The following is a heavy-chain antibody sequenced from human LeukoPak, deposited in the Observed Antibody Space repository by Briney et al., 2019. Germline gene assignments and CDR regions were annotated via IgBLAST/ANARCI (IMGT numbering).Heavy chain of an antibody. D-gene: IGHD6-19*01. CDR3: ASSYSSGWYGYWFDP. Sequence: ASVKVSCKASGYTFTSYDINWVRQATGQGLEWMGWMNPNSGNTGYAQKFQGRVTMTRNTSISTAYMELSSLRSEDTAVYYCASSYSSGWYGYWFDPWGQGTLVTVSS. CDR1: GYTFTSYD. J-gene: IGHJ5*02. CDR2: MNPNSGNT. V-gene: IGHV1-8*01.